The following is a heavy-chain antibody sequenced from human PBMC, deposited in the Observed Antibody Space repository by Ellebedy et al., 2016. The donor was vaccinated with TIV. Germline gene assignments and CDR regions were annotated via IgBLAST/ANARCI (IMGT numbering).Heavy chain of an antibody. CDR2: IRYDGSNK. V-gene: IGHV3-30*02. CDR3: ASSGRSGFDWLPLPLDY. D-gene: IGHD3-9*01. CDR1: GFTFSSYG. J-gene: IGHJ4*02. Sequence: GESLKISCAASGFTFSSYGMHWVRQAPGKGLEWVAFIRYDGSNKYYADSVKGRFTISRDNSKNTLYLQMNSLRAEDTAVYYCASSGRSGFDWLPLPLDYWGQGTLVTVSS.